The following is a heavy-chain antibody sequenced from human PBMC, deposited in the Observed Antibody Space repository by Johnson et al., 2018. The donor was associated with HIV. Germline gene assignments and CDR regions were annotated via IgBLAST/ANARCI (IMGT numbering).Heavy chain of an antibody. CDR3: ASLYVFDM. CDR2: ISNSGSSPI. CDR1: GFIFSDFY. V-gene: IGHV3-11*04. J-gene: IGHJ3*02. Sequence: QVQLVESGGGLVKPGGSLRLSCTASGFIFSDFYMSWIRQAPGKGLQWVAYISNSGSSPISDAESVKGRFTISGDNAKNSLYLQMNGLPVEDTAVYFCASLYVFDMCGQGTMVTVSP.